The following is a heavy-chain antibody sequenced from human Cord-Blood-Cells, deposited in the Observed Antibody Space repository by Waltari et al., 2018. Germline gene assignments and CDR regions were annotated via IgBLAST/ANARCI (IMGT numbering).Heavy chain of an antibody. J-gene: IGHJ4*02. V-gene: IGHV1-69*06. Sequence: QVQLVQSGAEVKKPGSSVKVSCKASGGTFSSYAISWARQAPGQGLEWMGVHIPIFGTENEEQKCQSRVAITADKSTSTGCVELSRLRSEETAVYYWAGARTVRTQYNWNFDYWGQGTLVTVSS. CDR3: AGARTVRTQYNWNFDY. D-gene: IGHD1-20*01. CDR2: HIPIFGTE. CDR1: GGTFSSYA.